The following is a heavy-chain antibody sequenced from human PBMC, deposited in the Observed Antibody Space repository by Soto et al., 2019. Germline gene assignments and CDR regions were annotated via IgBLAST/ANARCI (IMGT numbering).Heavy chain of an antibody. D-gene: IGHD6-25*01. CDR3: ARERPQRDLDY. CDR1: GGSISSGGYY. Sequence: PSETLSLTCTVSGGSISSGGYYCSWIRQHPGKGLEWIGYIYYSGSTYYNPSLKSRVTISVDTSKNQFSLKLSSVTAADTAVYYCARERPQRDLDYWGQGTLVTVSS. V-gene: IGHV4-31*03. CDR2: IYYSGST. J-gene: IGHJ4*02.